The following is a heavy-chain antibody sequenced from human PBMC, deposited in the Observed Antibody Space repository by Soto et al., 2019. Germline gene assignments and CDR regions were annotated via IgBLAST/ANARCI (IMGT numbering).Heavy chain of an antibody. Sequence: QVQLVESGGGVVQPGRSLRLSCAASGFTFSSYGMHWVRQAPGKGLEWVAVISYDGSNKYYADSVKGRFTISRDNSKNTLYLQMNSLRAEDTAVYYCAKGGDCSSTSCYNYDYYGMDVW. V-gene: IGHV3-30*18. J-gene: IGHJ6*01. CDR1: GFTFSSYG. D-gene: IGHD2-2*02. CDR3: AKGGDCSSTSCYNYDYYGMDV. CDR2: ISYDGSNK.